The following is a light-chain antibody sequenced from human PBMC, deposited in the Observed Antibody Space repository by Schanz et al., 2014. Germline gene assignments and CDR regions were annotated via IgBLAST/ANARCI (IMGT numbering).Light chain of an antibody. Sequence: QSVLTQTPSASATPGQRVTISCSGSSSNIAINNVNWYQQLPGTAPKLLIFTNDERPAGVSDRFSASKSGTSASLTISGLQSEHEADYYCMSSDENLNGRVFGGGTKLLVL. J-gene: IGLJ3*02. CDR1: SSNIAINN. CDR3: MSSDENLNGRV. V-gene: IGLV1-44*01. CDR2: TND.